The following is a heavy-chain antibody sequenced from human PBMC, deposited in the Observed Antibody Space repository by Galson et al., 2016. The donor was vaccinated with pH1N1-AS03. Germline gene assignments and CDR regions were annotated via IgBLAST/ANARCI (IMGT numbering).Heavy chain of an antibody. Sequence: SLRLSCAASGFTFSNLWMHWVRQGPGKGLVWVARVNGEGSSTTYADSVKGRFTISRDNAKNTVYLQMISLRAEDTAVYYCATGRGYYYEYWGQGTLVTVSS. CDR1: GFTFSNLW. D-gene: IGHD3-10*01. CDR3: ATGRGYYYEY. V-gene: IGHV3-74*01. J-gene: IGHJ4*02. CDR2: VNGEGSST.